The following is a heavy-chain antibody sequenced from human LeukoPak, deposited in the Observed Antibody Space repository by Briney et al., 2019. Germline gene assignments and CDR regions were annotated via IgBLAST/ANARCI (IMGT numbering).Heavy chain of an antibody. V-gene: IGHV4-59*01. CDR2: MYYSGST. CDR3: ARGNGGNYFWAALDI. CDR1: GGSISSYY. Sequence: SETLSLTCTVSGGSISSYYWSWIRQPPGKRLEWIGYMYYSGSTNYNPSLKSRVTISVDTSKNQFSLRLNSVTAADTAVYYCARGNGGNYFWAALDIWGQGTMVTVFS. D-gene: IGHD1-26*01. J-gene: IGHJ3*02.